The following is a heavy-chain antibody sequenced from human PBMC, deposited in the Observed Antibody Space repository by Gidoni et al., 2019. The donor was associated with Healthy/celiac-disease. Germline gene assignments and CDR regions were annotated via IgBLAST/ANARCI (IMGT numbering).Heavy chain of an antibody. V-gene: IGHV1-69*01. CDR3: ARGWGGNSPPFDY. Sequence: QVQLVQSGAEVKKPGYSVKVSCKASAGTFSSYAISWVRQAPGQVLEWMGGIIPIFGTANYAQRFQGRVTITADESTSTAYMELSSLRSEDTAVYYCARGWGGNSPPFDYWGQGTLVTVSS. CDR2: IIPIFGTA. D-gene: IGHD2-21*02. CDR1: AGTFSSYA. J-gene: IGHJ4*02.